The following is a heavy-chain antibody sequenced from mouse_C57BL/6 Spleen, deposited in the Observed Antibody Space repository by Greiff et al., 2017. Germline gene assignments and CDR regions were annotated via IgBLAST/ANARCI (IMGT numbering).Heavy chain of an antibody. CDR1: GYNITSYD. Sequence: VKLKESGPELVKPGASVKLSCKASGYNITSYDINWVKQRPGPGLEWIGWIYPRDGRTKYTAKFKGKATLSVDTSSSTAYLELHSLTSEDSAVYFCSRSDYCDYWGQGTTLTVSS. CDR2: IYPRDGRT. V-gene: IGHV1-85*01. CDR3: SRSDYCDY. J-gene: IGHJ2*01.